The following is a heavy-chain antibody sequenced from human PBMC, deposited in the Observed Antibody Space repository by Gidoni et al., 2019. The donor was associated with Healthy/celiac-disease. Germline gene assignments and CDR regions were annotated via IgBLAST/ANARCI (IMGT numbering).Heavy chain of an antibody. CDR1: GFTFSSYA. CDR2: ISGSGGST. J-gene: IGHJ4*02. V-gene: IGHV3-23*01. Sequence: EVQLLESGGGLVKPGGSLRLSCSASGFTFSSYAMGWVRQAPGKGLGWVSAISGSGGSTYYADSVKGRFTISRDNSKNTLYLQMNSLRAEDTAVYYCAKDKFLRAAAIDYWGQGTLVTVSS. D-gene: IGHD6-13*01. CDR3: AKDKFLRAAAIDY.